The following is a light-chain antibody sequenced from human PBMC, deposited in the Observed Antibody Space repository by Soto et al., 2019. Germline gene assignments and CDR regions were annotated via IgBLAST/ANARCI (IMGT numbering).Light chain of an antibody. CDR3: MQLDTSPPP. CDR1: QTIDNKS. CDR2: GAS. V-gene: IGKV3-20*01. J-gene: IGKJ1*01. Sequence: EIVLTQAPGTLSLSPGERATLSCRASQTIDNKSLAWYQHKPGQAPRLLLYGASSRASGIPVRFWGSGAGTDFTLTLTSLETEDCAVYFCMQLDTSPPPFGQGTQVE.